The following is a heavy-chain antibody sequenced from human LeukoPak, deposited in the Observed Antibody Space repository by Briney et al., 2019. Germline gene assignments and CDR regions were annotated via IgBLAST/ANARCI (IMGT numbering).Heavy chain of an antibody. J-gene: IGHJ4*02. CDR2: FYYSGSI. D-gene: IGHD3-10*01. Sequence: PSETLSLTCTVSGDSLSSSSYYWGWIRQPPGTGLEWIGTFYYSGSIYYNPSLTSRVTISVDTSKHEFSLKLSSVTAADTAMYYCARRDYWGFGEKTDMYFDYWGQGTLVTVSS. CDR1: GDSLSSSSYY. V-gene: IGHV4-39*01. CDR3: ARRDYWGFGEKTDMYFDY.